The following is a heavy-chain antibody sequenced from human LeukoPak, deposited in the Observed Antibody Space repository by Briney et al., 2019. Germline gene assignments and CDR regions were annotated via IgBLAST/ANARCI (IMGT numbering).Heavy chain of an antibody. CDR2: VSYSGRT. V-gene: IGHV4-59*01. J-gene: IGHJ5*02. CDR1: GASISNYY. Sequence: SETLSLTCTVSGASISNYYWSWIRQPPGKGLECIGYVSYSGRTNHNPSLKSRVTISADTSKNQFSLKLSSVTAADTAVYYCAGGGDSSSWYACFDPWGQGTLVTVSS. CDR3: AGGGDSSSWYACFDP. D-gene: IGHD6-13*01.